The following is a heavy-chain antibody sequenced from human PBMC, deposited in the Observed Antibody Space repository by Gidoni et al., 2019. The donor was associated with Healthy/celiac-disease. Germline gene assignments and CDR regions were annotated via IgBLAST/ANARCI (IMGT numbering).Heavy chain of an antibody. J-gene: IGHJ4*02. CDR1: GFTFSSYG. D-gene: IGHD6-13*01. CDR3: AKDLGYQQLGLLIDY. CDR2: ISYDGSNK. Sequence: QVQLVESGGGAVQPGRSLRLSCAASGFTFSSYGMHWVRQAPGKGLEWVAVISYDGSNKYYADSVKGRFTISRDNSKNTLYLQMNSLRAEDTAVYYCAKDLGYQQLGLLIDYWGQGTLVTVSS. V-gene: IGHV3-30*18.